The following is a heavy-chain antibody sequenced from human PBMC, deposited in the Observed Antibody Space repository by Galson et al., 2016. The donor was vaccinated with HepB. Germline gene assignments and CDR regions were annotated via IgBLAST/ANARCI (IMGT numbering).Heavy chain of an antibody. CDR1: GFTFSTNS. Sequence: SLRLSCAASGFTFSTNSMNWVRQAPGKGLEWVSSISSGSAYKYYADSVKGRFTISRDNAKNSLYLQMNSLRVEDTAVYYCARGGGYSSGWYSFWGRGTLGTASS. D-gene: IGHD6-13*01. CDR3: ARGGGYSSGWYSF. CDR2: ISSGSAYK. V-gene: IGHV3-21*01. J-gene: IGHJ4*02.